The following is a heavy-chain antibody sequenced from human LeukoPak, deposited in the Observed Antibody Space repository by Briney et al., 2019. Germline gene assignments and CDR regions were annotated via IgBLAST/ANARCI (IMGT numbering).Heavy chain of an antibody. CDR3: ARANYYDISGYDY. V-gene: IGHV3-21*01. CDR2: ISSSSSYI. CDR1: GFTFSSYD. J-gene: IGHJ4*02. Sequence: PGGSLRLSCAASGFTFSSYDMNWVRQAPGKGLEWVSYISSSSSYIYYADSVKGRFTISRDNTKNSLYLQMNSLRAEDTAVYYCARANYYDISGYDYWGQGTLVTVSS. D-gene: IGHD3-22*01.